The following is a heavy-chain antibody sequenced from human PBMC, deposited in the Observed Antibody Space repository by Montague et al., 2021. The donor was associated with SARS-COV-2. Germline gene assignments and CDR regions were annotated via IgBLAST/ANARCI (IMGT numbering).Heavy chain of an antibody. Sequence: SETLSLTCTVSGGSISSSSYYWGWIRQPPGKGLEWIGSIFYSGSTDYNPSLKSRVTIPVDTSKNQFSLKLSSVTAADTAVYYCASMVRAQVYYLDYWGQGTLVTVSS. CDR2: IFYSGST. CDR3: ASMVRAQVYYLDY. V-gene: IGHV4-39*01. CDR1: GGSISSSSYY. D-gene: IGHD3-10*01. J-gene: IGHJ4*02.